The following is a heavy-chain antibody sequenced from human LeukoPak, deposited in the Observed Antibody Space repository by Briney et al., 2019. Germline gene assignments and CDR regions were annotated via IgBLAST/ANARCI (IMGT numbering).Heavy chain of an antibody. V-gene: IGHV4-31*03. J-gene: IGHJ6*02. Sequence: KTSETLSLTCTVSGGSISSGGYYWSWIRQHPGKGLEWIGYIYYSGSTYYNPSLKSRVTISVDTSKNQFSLKLSSVTAADTAVYYCARLYRYYYYGMDVWGQGTTVTVSS. CDR3: ARLYRYYYYGMDV. CDR1: GGSISSGGYY. CDR2: IYYSGST.